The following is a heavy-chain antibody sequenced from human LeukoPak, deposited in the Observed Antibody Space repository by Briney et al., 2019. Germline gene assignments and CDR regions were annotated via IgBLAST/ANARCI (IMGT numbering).Heavy chain of an antibody. V-gene: IGHV4-59*01. CDR2: IYYSRYT. D-gene: IGHD6-19*01. CDR3: ARGQAVAGV. CDR1: GGSISSYY. Sequence: SETLSLTCSVSGGSISSYYWSWIRQPPGKGLEWIGYIYYSRYTNYNPSLKSRVTMSVDTSKTQFSLQLSSVTAADTAVYYCARGQAVAGVWGQGTLVTVSS. J-gene: IGHJ4*02.